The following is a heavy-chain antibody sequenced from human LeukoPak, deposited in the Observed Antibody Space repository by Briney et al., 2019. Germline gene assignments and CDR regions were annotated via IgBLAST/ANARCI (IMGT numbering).Heavy chain of an antibody. CDR3: AKQGMATIHFDY. V-gene: IGHV3-21*01. CDR2: ISSSSSYI. CDR1: GFTFSSYS. Sequence: PGRSLTLSCAASGFTFSSYSMNWVRQAPGKGLEWVSSISSSSSYIYYADSVKGRFTISRDNAKNSLYLQMNSLRAEDTAVYYCAKQGMATIHFDYWGQGTLVTVSS. D-gene: IGHD5-24*01. J-gene: IGHJ4*02.